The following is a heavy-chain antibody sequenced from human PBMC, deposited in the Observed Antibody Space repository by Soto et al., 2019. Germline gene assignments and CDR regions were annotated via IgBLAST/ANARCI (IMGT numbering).Heavy chain of an antibody. D-gene: IGHD3-22*01. Sequence: PGGSLRLSCASSGCTFSSYAMSWVRQAPGKGLEWVSAISGSGGSTYYADSVKGRFTISRDNSKNTLYLQMNSLRAEDTAVYYCAKDGTYYYDSSGYYYGGDYFDYWGQGTLVTVS. CDR1: GCTFSSYA. CDR2: ISGSGGST. V-gene: IGHV3-23*01. CDR3: AKDGTYYYDSSGYYYGGDYFDY. J-gene: IGHJ4*02.